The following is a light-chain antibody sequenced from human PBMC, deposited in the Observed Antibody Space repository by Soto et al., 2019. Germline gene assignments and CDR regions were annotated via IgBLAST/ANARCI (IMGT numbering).Light chain of an antibody. CDR3: TSYATGGTHV. CDR2: DVS. V-gene: IGLV2-14*01. Sequence: QSALTQPASVSGSPGQSITLSCTGTNSDIGGYNIVSWYQQHPGKAPKLMIYDVSIRPSGVSDRFSGSKSAYTASLTISGLQPEDEADYYCTSYATGGTHVFGTGTKLTVL. CDR1: NSDIGGYNI. J-gene: IGLJ1*01.